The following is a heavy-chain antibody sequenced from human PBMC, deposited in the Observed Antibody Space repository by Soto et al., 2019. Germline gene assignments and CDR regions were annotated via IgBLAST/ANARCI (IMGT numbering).Heavy chain of an antibody. D-gene: IGHD2-8*01. CDR3: ARIMVIAPYYDSAMDV. V-gene: IGHV4-31*03. CDR1: GGSISSGDYF. J-gene: IGHJ6*02. Sequence: SETLSLTCTVSGGSISSGDYFWSWIRQHPGKGLEWIGYVSYIGSTYFNPSLKRRGTISVDTSKNQFSLKLNSVTAADTALYYCARIMVIAPYYDSAMDVSGQGTTVTVSS. CDR2: VSYIGST.